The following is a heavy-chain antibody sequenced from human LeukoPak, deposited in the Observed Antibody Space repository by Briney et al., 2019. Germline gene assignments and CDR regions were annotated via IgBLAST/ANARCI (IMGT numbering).Heavy chain of an antibody. CDR1: GYTFTSYG. CDR2: ISAYNGNT. D-gene: IGHD3-10*01. Sequence: ASVKVSCKASGYTFTSYGISWVRQAPGQGLEWMGWISAYNGNTNYAQKLQGRVTMTTDTSTSTAYMELRSLRSDDTAVYYCARDRDTMVRGMIDYWGQGTLVTVSS. V-gene: IGHV1-18*01. CDR3: ARDRDTMVRGMIDY. J-gene: IGHJ4*02.